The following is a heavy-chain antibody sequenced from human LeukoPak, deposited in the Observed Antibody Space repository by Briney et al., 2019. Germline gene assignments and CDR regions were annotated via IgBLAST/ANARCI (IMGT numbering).Heavy chain of an antibody. CDR3: AKGPPTTVTRFGAFDI. J-gene: IGHJ3*02. Sequence: PGGSLRLSCEASGFTDSYNFMGWVRQAPGKGLEWVSIIHIGGTTYYADSVKGRFTISRDNSKNTLYLQMNSLRAEDTAVYYCAKGPPTTVTRFGAFDIWGQGTMVTVSS. D-gene: IGHD4-17*01. CDR2: IHIGGTT. V-gene: IGHV3-53*01. CDR1: GFTDSYNF.